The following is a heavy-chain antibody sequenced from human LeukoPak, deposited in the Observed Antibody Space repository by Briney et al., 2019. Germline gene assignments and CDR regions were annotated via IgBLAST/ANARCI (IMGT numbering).Heavy chain of an antibody. J-gene: IGHJ4*02. V-gene: IGHV4-61*02. CDR1: GGSISSGSYY. CDR2: IYTSGST. CDR3: ARSGGWSEYFDY. Sequence: SETLSLTCTVSGGSISSGSYYWSWIRQPAGKGLEWIGRIYTSGSTNYNPSLKGRVTISVDTSKNQFSLKLSSVTAADTAVYYCARSGGWSEYFDYWGQGTLVTVSS. D-gene: IGHD6-19*01.